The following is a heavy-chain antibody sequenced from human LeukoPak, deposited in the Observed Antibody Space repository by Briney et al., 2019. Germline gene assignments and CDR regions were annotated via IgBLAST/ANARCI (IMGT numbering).Heavy chain of an antibody. CDR3: AKDGQGSNRY. CDR2: ISGSGGSA. D-gene: IGHD4-11*01. CDR1: GFTFSSYA. J-gene: IGHJ4*02. V-gene: IGHV3-23*01. Sequence: GGSLRLSCAASGFTFSSYAMNWVRQAPGKGLEWVSAISGSGGSAYYADSVKGRFAISSDNSKNTVYLQMDSLRAEDTAVYYCAKDGQGSNRYWGQGTLVTVSS.